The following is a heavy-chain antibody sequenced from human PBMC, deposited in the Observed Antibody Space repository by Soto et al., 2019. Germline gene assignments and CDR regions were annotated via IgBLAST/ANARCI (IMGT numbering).Heavy chain of an antibody. CDR1: GGSVRDGSYY. CDR3: AGYNWNYYFDP. D-gene: IGHD1-7*01. Sequence: WETLSLTCTVSGGSVRDGSYYWAWLRQPPGKGLEWIGHIYHSGSTIYNPSLKSRVTISIDTSKSQFSLNLNSMTAADTAVYYCAGYNWNYYFDPWGQGTLVTVSS. V-gene: IGHV4-61*01. J-gene: IGHJ5*02. CDR2: IYHSGST.